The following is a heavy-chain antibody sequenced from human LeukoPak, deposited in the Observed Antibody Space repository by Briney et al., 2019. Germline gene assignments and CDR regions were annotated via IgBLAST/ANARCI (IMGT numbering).Heavy chain of an antibody. CDR2: IIPIFGTA. CDR3: AREEIFSYCGGDCYSEGLSAFDI. Sequence: SVKVSCKASGGSFSSYAINWVRQAPGQGLEWMGGIIPIFGTANYAQKFHDRVTITAVESMSTIYMELSSLRSEDTAVYYCAREEIFSYCGGDCYSEGLSAFDIWGQGTMVTVSS. D-gene: IGHD2-21*02. CDR1: GGSFSSYA. V-gene: IGHV1-69*01. J-gene: IGHJ3*02.